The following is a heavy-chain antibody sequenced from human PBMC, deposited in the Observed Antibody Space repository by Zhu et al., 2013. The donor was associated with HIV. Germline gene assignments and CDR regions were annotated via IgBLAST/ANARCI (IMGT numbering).Heavy chain of an antibody. CDR2: ISAYNGNT. Sequence: QVQLVQSGAEVKKPGASVKVSCKASGYTFTSYSWVRQAPGQGLEWMGWISAYNGNTNYAQKLHGRVTMTTDTSTSTVYMELRSLRADDTAVYYCARDQISRDDYGSVSPGNSWGQGTLVIVSS. CDR1: GYTFTS. CDR3: ARDQISRDDYGSVSPGNS. V-gene: IGHV1-18*01. D-gene: IGHD3-10*01. J-gene: IGHJ4*02.